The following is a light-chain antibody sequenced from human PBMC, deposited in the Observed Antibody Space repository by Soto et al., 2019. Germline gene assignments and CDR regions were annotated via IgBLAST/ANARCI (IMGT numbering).Light chain of an antibody. CDR2: AAS. Sequence: DLQMSQSHTSLSASXXDKVXITSVASQSIRRYVNGYQQKPGTAPQXXRDAASSLQRWGPSRFSGSGAVTDFTLTSSNLQPAAFATYSCPQANRFPSSFGQGTRLEI. V-gene: IGKV1-39*01. J-gene: IGKJ5*01. CDR1: QSIRRY. CDR3: PQANRFPSS.